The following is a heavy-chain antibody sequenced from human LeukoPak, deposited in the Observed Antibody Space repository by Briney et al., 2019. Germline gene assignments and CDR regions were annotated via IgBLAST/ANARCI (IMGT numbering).Heavy chain of an antibody. CDR2: INYSGDT. CDR3: VRLQAVTGNFDY. D-gene: IGHD1-20*01. V-gene: IGHV4-39*07. J-gene: IGHJ4*02. Sequence: SETLSLTCTVSGGSIGSSSFYWGWIRQPPGQGLEWIETINYSGDTYYNPSLKSRVTISVDSSRNQFSLELSSVTAAETAVYYCVRLQAVTGNFDYWGQGALVTVSS. CDR1: GGSIGSSSFY.